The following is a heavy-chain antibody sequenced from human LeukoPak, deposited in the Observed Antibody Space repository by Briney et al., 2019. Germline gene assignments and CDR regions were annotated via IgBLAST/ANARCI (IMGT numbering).Heavy chain of an antibody. CDR3: ARERIILNDWLLWTVDY. Sequence: GGSLRLSCAASGFTFSSYGMHWVRQAPGEGLEWVAVIWYDGSNKYYADSVKGRFTISRDNSKNTLYLQMNSLRAEDTAVYYCARERIILNDWLLWTVDYWGQGTLVTVSS. J-gene: IGHJ4*02. V-gene: IGHV3-33*01. CDR1: GFTFSSYG. CDR2: IWYDGSNK. D-gene: IGHD3-9*01.